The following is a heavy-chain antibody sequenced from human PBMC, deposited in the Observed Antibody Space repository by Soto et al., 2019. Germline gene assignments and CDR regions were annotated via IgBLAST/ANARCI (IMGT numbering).Heavy chain of an antibody. V-gene: IGHV3-30-3*01. D-gene: IGHD2-15*01. CDR3: AREAAVVVAHYDY. J-gene: IGHJ4*02. CDR1: GFTFSSYA. Sequence: RLGGSLRLSCAASGFTFSSYAMHWVRQAPGKGLEWVAVISYDGSNKYYADSVKGRFTISRDNSKNTLYLQMNSLRAEDTAVYYCAREAAVVVAHYDYWGQGTLVTVSS. CDR2: ISYDGSNK.